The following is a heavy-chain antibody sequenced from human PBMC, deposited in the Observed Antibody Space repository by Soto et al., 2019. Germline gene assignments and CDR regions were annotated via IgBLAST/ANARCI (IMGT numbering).Heavy chain of an antibody. V-gene: IGHV1-69*13. J-gene: IGHJ5*02. CDR2: IIPIFGTA. CDR1: GGTFSSYA. CDR3: ARDRSDIVVVPAAGNWFHP. Sequence: SVKVSCKASGGTFSSYAISWVRQAPGQGLEWMGGIIPIFGTANYAQKFQGRVTITADESTGTAYMELSSLRSEDTAVYYCARDRSDIVVVPAAGNWFHPRGQATLGTVS. D-gene: IGHD2-2*01.